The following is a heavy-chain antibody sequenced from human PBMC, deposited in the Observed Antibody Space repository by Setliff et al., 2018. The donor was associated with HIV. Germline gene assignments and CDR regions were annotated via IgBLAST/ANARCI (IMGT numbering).Heavy chain of an antibody. CDR3: ATQWHSEISNYYVDY. J-gene: IGHJ4*03. D-gene: IGHD3-16*01. Sequence: SETLSLTCDVSGWSIRRGYHWVWIRQPPGKGLEWIGGMYHRGSAFYSPSFTTRITMSIDTSKNQFSLRLKSVTAADTAIYYCATQWHSEISNYYVDYWGHGTLVTVSS. CDR1: GWSIRRGYH. V-gene: IGHV4-38-2*01. CDR2: MYHRGSA.